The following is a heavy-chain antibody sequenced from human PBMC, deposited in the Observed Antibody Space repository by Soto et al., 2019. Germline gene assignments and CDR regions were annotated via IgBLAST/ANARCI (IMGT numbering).Heavy chain of an antibody. J-gene: IGHJ5*02. CDR3: ARDLRSRLYSNYDNWFDP. V-gene: IGHV4-59*01. D-gene: IGHD4-4*01. CDR1: GGSISSFY. CDR2: IYYSGST. Sequence: SETLSLTCTVSGGSISSFYWSWIRQPPGKGLEWIGYIYYSGSTNYNPSLKSRVTISVDTSKNQFSLKLSSVTAADTAVYYCARDLRSRLYSNYDNWFDPWGQGALVTVSS.